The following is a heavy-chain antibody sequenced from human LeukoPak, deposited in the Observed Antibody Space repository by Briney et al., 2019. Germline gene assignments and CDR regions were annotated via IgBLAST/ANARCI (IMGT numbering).Heavy chain of an antibody. CDR2: IYYSGST. J-gene: IGHJ5*02. CDR3: ARSSYDFWSGYYIFDP. Sequence: SETLSLTCTVSGGSISSSSYYWGWIRQPPGKGLEWIGSIYYSGSTYYNPSLKSRVTLSVDTSKNQFSLKLSSVTAADTAVYYCARSSYDFWSGYYIFDPWGQGTLVTVSS. CDR1: GGSISSSSYY. V-gene: IGHV4-39*07. D-gene: IGHD3-3*01.